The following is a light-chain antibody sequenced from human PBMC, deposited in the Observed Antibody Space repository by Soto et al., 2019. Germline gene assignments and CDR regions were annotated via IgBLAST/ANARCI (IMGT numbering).Light chain of an antibody. CDR2: AES. CDR1: QSVGSSY. Sequence: EIVLTQSPGTLSLSPGERATLSCKASQSVGSSYLAWYQQKSGQAPRLLIYAESSRATGVPDRFSGSGSGTDFTLTISRLEPEDFAVYYCQQYYRSPPMYVFGQGTKLEI. CDR3: QQYYRSPPMYV. J-gene: IGKJ2*01. V-gene: IGKV3-20*01.